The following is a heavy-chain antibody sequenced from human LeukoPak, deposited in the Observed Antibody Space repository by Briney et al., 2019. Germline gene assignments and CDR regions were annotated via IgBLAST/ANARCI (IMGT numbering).Heavy chain of an antibody. J-gene: IGHJ5*02. CDR2: ISGSGGST. D-gene: IGHD3-22*01. CDR3: AKDGGPYYYDSSGYSNWFDP. V-gene: IGHV3-23*01. CDR1: GFTFSSYA. Sequence: QPGGSLRLSCAASGFTFSSYAMSWVRQAPGKGLEWVSAISGSGGSTYYADSVKGRFTISRDNSKNTLYLQMNSLRAEDTAVYYCAKDGGPYYYDSSGYSNWFDPWGQGTLVTVSS.